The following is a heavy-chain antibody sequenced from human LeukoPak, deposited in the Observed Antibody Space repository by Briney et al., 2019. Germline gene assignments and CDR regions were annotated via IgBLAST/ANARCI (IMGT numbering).Heavy chain of an antibody. Sequence: ASVKVSCKASGYTFTSYDINWVRQATGQGLEWMGWMNPNSGNTGYAQKFQGRVTMTRDTSISTAYMELSRLRSDDTAVYYCARDLRYSNVDYWGQGTLVTVSS. CDR3: ARDLRYSNVDY. CDR1: GYTFTSYD. V-gene: IGHV1-8*01. CDR2: MNPNSGNT. D-gene: IGHD6-13*01. J-gene: IGHJ4*02.